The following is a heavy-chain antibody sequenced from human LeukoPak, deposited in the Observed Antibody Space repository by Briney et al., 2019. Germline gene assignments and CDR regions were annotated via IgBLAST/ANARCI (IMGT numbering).Heavy chain of an antibody. CDR1: GGSISSYY. D-gene: IGHD6-13*01. CDR2: IYYSGST. CDR3: ARDRIAAAHLPTYYYYCGMDV. V-gene: IGHV4-59*01. Sequence: SETLSLTCTVSGGSISSYYWSWIRQPPGKGLEWIGYIYYSGSTNYNPSLKSRVTISVDTSKNQFSLKLSSVTAADTAVYYCARDRIAAAHLPTYYYYCGMDVWGQGTTVTVSS. J-gene: IGHJ6*02.